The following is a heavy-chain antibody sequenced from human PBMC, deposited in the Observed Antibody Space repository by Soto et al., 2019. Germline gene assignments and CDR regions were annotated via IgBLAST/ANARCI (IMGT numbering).Heavy chain of an antibody. CDR1: GYTFTSYD. CDR2: MNPNSGNT. J-gene: IGHJ4*02. Sequence: ASVKVSCKASGYTFTSYDINWVRQATGQGLERMGWMNPNSGNTGYAQKFQGRVTMTRNTSISTAYMELSSLRSEDTAVYYCARGGVFFFAAPTNPFDYWGQGTLVTVS. V-gene: IGHV1-8*01. D-gene: IGHD3-10*01. CDR3: ARGGVFFFAAPTNPFDY.